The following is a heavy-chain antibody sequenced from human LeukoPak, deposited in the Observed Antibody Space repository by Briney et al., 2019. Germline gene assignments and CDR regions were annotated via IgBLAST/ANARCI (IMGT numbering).Heavy chain of an antibody. Sequence: SETLSLTCNVSGGSMSNIYYWGWIRQPPGKGLEWIGNIFYSGITYYNPSLKSRVTISVDMSKNHFSLKLSSVTAADTAVYYCARGDSSSGVNAFDIWGQGTMVTVSS. J-gene: IGHJ3*02. V-gene: IGHV4-39*02. CDR1: GGSMSNIYY. D-gene: IGHD6-6*01. CDR3: ARGDSSSGVNAFDI. CDR2: IFYSGIT.